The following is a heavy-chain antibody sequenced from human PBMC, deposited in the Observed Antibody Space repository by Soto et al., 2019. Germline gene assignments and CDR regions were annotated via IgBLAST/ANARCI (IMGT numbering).Heavy chain of an antibody. D-gene: IGHD6-19*01. J-gene: IGHJ6*02. CDR1: GYSFTRYW. CDR2: IDPSDSYT. Sequence: GGSLKISRKGSGYSFTRYWVRWVRQMPGKGLEWMGRIDPSDSYTNYSPSFQGHVTISADKSISTAYLQWSSLKASDTAMYYCVRRHSSGQGYYGMDVWSQGTTDTGSS. CDR3: VRRHSSGQGYYGMDV. V-gene: IGHV5-10-1*01.